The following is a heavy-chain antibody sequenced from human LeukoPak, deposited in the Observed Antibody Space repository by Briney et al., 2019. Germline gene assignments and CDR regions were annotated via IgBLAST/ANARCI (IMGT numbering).Heavy chain of an antibody. CDR1: GYCLLSYW. D-gene: IGHD3/OR15-3a*01. Sequence: GGALHISCMGSGYCLLSYWLSWARPMPGEGLEGMGRIVPCEYYTNNSPPLQSHVPISTDKSISTSYLQWSSLKAWHTAMYYCARHGLDGSAEYCGEGNLVTVS. J-gene: IGHJ4*02. CDR2: IVPCEYYT. V-gene: IGHV5-10-1*01. CDR3: ARHGLDGSAEY.